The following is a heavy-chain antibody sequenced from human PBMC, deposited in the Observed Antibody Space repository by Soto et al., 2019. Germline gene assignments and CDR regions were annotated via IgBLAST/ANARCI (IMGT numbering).Heavy chain of an antibody. V-gene: IGHV1-3*01. CDR2: INAGNGNT. CDR1: GYTFTSYA. J-gene: IGHJ4*02. D-gene: IGHD3-22*01. CDR3: ARESRPGHASYYYDSSGYPDY. Sequence: ASVKVSCKASGYTFTSYAMHWVRQAPGQRLEWMGWINAGNGNTKYSQKFQGRVTITRDTSASTAYMELISLRSEDTAVYYCARESRPGHASYYYDSSGYPDYWGQGTLVTVSA.